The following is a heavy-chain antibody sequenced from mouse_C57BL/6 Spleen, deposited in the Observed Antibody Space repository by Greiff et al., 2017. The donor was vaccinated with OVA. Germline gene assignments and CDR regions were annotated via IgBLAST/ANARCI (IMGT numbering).Heavy chain of an antibody. CDR3: ARHETGTLYYCDY. CDR2: ISSGGSYT. CDR1: GFTFSSYG. V-gene: IGHV5-6*01. Sequence: EVMLVESGGDLVKPGGSLKLSCEASGFTFSSYGMSWVSQTPDKRLEWVATISSGGSYTYYPDSVKGRFTISRDNAKNTAYMQLSSLNSEETAMYYCARHETGTLYYCDYWGQGTTLTVSS. J-gene: IGHJ2*01. D-gene: IGHD4-1*01.